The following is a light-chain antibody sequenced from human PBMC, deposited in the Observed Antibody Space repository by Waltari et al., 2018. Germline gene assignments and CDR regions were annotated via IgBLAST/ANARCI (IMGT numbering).Light chain of an antibody. Sequence: SSELTQDPAVSVPLGPTARTTCQGDSPRGYYTSWYQQKPGQAPVLVIYGKNNRPSGIPDRFSGSSSGNTASLTITGAQAEDEADYYCNSRDSSGNHLEVFGGGTKLTVL. J-gene: IGLJ2*01. CDR1: SPRGYY. CDR3: NSRDSSGNHLEV. V-gene: IGLV3-19*01. CDR2: GKN.